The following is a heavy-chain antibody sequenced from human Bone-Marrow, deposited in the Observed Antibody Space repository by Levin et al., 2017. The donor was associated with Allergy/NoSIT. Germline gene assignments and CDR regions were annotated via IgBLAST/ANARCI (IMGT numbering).Heavy chain of an antibody. CDR1: GFTFSSYA. CDR2: ISGSGGST. V-gene: IGHV3-23*01. Sequence: ESLKISCAASGFTFSSYAMSWVRQAPGKGLEWVSAISGSGGSTYYADSVKGRFTISRDNSKNTLYLQMNSLRAEDTAVYYCAKDDHYYGSGSYPDYWGQGTLVTVSS. D-gene: IGHD3-10*01. CDR3: AKDDHYYGSGSYPDY. J-gene: IGHJ4*02.